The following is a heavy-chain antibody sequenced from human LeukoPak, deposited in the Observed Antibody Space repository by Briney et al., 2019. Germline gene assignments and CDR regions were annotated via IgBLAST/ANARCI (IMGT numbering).Heavy chain of an antibody. CDR2: IYPGDSDT. J-gene: IGHJ4*02. D-gene: IGHD3-3*01. V-gene: IGHV5-51*01. CDR3: ARSSDFWSGQEDY. CDR1: GYSFTSYW. Sequence: GESLKISCKGPGYSFTSYWIGWVRQMPGKGLEWMGIIYPGDSDTRYSPSFQGQVTISADKSISTAYLQWSSLKASDTAMYYCARSSDFWSGQEDYWGQGTLVTVSS.